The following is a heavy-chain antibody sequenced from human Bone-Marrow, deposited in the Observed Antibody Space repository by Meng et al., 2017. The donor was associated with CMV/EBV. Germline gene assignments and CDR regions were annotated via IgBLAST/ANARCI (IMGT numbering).Heavy chain of an antibody. D-gene: IGHD4/OR15-4a*01. V-gene: IGHV3-48*04. CDR2: ISGASGTI. J-gene: IGHJ3*02. CDR3: ARDQVRAFDI. CDR1: GLTFSDYA. Sequence: GESLKISCAASGLTFSDYAMNWVRQPPGKGLEWLSYISGASGTIYYADSVKGRITISRDNGKKSLYLQMNSLRTEDTAVYYCARDQVRAFDIWGQGTMVTVSS.